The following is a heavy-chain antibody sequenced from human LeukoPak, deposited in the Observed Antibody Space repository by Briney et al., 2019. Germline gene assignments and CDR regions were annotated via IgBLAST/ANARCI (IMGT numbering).Heavy chain of an antibody. D-gene: IGHD3-9*01. CDR2: IYSGGST. V-gene: IGHV3-53*01. CDR3: ARVGILTGYTFDY. J-gene: IGHJ4*02. CDR1: GFTVSSNY. Sequence: GGSLRLSCAASGFTVSSNYMSWVRQAPGKGLEWVSVIYSGGSTSYADSMKGRFTISRDNSKNTLYLQMNSLRAEDTAVYYCARVGILTGYTFDYWGQGTLVTVSS.